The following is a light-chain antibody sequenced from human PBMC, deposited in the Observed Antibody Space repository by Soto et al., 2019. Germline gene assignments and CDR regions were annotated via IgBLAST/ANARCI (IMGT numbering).Light chain of an antibody. V-gene: IGKV2-28*01. CDR2: LGS. CDR1: QRLLHSNGNNY. Sequence: DIVMTQSPLSLPVTHGEPASISCRSSQRLLHSNGNNYLEWYLQKPGQSPQLLIYLGSSRASGVPDRFSGSGSGTDFTLKISRVEAEDFGVYYCIQTLQTPLTFGGGTKVDIK. J-gene: IGKJ4*01. CDR3: IQTLQTPLT.